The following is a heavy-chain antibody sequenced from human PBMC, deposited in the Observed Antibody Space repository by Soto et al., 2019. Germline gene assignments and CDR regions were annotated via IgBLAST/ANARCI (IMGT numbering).Heavy chain of an antibody. CDR1: GGSVSSGGCS. Sequence: QVQLQESGPGLVNPSQTLSLTCTVSGGSVSSGGCSWSWIRQLPGKGLEWIAYIYYTGSTYYNPSLKSRVTISLDTSKNQFSLKLTSVTAADTAVYYCARDYYDRVYNFDSWGQGTLVTVSS. CDR2: IYYTGST. D-gene: IGHD3-22*01. J-gene: IGHJ4*02. CDR3: ARDYYDRVYNFDS. V-gene: IGHV4-31*03.